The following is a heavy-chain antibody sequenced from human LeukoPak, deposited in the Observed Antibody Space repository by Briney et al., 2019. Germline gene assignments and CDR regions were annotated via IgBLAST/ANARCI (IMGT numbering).Heavy chain of an antibody. D-gene: IGHD3-3*01. Sequence: SETLSLTCAVYGGSFSGYYWSWIRQPPGKGLEWIGEINHSGSTNYNPSLKSRVTISVDTSKNQFSLKLSSVSAADTAVYCCARDGITIFGVVIIRGFGRWGQGTLVTVSS. J-gene: IGHJ5*02. CDR3: ARDGITIFGVVIIRGFGR. V-gene: IGHV4-34*01. CDR1: GGSFSGYY. CDR2: INHSGST.